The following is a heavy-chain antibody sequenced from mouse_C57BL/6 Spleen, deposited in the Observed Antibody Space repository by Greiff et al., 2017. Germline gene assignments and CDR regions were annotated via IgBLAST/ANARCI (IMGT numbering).Heavy chain of an antibody. CDR1: GYTFTSYG. V-gene: IGHV1-58*01. CDR2: IYIGNGYT. Sequence: VHVKQSGAELVRPGSSVKMSCKTSGYTFTSYGINWVKQRPGQGLEWIGYIYIGNGYTEYNEKFKGKATLTSDKSSSTAYMQVSSLTSEDSAIYSCERTRTTTVVATGNVDVWGTGTTVTVSS. CDR3: ERTRTTTVVATGNVDV. D-gene: IGHD1-1*01. J-gene: IGHJ1*03.